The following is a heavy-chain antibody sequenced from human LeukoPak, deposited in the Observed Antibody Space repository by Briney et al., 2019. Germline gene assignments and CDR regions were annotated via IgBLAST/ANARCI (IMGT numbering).Heavy chain of an antibody. CDR2: INHSGST. CDR1: GGSITSSY. J-gene: IGHJ5*02. CDR3: ARTRASGWYGNWFDP. D-gene: IGHD6-19*01. Sequence: SETLSLTCTVSGGSITSSYWSWIRQPPGKGLEWIGEINHSGSTNYNPSLKSRVTISVDTSKNQFSLKLSSVTAADTAVYYCARTRASGWYGNWFDPWGQGTLVTVSS. V-gene: IGHV4-34*01.